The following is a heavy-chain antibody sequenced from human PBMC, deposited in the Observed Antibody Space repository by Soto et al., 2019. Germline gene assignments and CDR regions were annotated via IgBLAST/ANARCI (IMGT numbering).Heavy chain of an antibody. CDR2: IIPIFGTA. V-gene: IGHV1-69*13. CDR1: GGTFSSYA. Sequence: SVKVSCKASGGTFSSYAISWVRQAPGQGLEWMGGIIPIFGTANYAQKFQGRVTITADESTSTAYMELSSLRSEDTAVYYCARETIVVVVAAHQREYHWFDPWGQGTLVTVSS. D-gene: IGHD2-15*01. J-gene: IGHJ5*02. CDR3: ARETIVVVVAAHQREYHWFDP.